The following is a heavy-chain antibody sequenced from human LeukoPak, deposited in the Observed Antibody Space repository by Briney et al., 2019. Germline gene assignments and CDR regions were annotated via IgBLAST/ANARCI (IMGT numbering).Heavy chain of an antibody. CDR1: GFTFRSYW. Sequence: GGSLRLSCAASGFTFRSYWMSWVRQAPGKGLEWVANIKEDGSEKYYVDSVKGRFTISRDNARNSLFLQMNNLRAEDTAVYYCAKGEAAARSYFDYWGQGTLVTVSS. D-gene: IGHD6-13*01. CDR2: IKEDGSEK. CDR3: AKGEAAARSYFDY. V-gene: IGHV3-7*03. J-gene: IGHJ4*02.